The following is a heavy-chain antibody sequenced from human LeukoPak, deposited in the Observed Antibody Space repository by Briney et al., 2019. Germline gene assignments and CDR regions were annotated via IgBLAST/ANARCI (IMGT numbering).Heavy chain of an antibody. V-gene: IGHV4-34*01. CDR2: INHSGST. Sequence: SETLSLTCAVYGGSFSGYYWSWIRQPPGKGLEWIGEINHSGSTNHNPSLKSRVTISLDTSKNQFSLKLSSVTATDTAVYYCARLTGSPDAFDIWGQGTMVTVSS. CDR1: GGSFSGYY. J-gene: IGHJ3*02. D-gene: IGHD3-10*01. CDR3: ARLTGSPDAFDI.